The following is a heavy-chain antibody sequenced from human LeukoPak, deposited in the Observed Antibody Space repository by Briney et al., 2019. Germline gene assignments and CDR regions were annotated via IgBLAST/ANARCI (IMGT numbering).Heavy chain of an antibody. V-gene: IGHV1-69*06. Sequence: EASVKVSCKASGGTFSSYAISWVRQAPGQGLEWMGGIIPIFGTANYAQKFQGRVTITADKSTSTAYMELSSLRSEDTAVYYCARDLGEPDSYGQTYWGQGTLVTVSS. CDR1: GGTFSSYA. CDR2: IIPIFGTA. D-gene: IGHD5-18*01. J-gene: IGHJ4*02. CDR3: ARDLGEPDSYGQTY.